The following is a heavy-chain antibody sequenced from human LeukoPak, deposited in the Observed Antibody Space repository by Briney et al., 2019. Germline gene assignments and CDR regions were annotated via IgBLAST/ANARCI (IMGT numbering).Heavy chain of an antibody. J-gene: IGHJ4*02. D-gene: IGHD3-10*01. CDR3: AKVRDYYGSGSKFDY. Sequence: PGGSLRLSCAASGFTFSSYGMHWVRQAPGKGLEWVAFIRYDGNNKYYADSVKGRFTISRDNFKNTLYLQMNSLRAEDTAVYYCAKVRDYYGSGSKFDYWGQGTLVTVSS. V-gene: IGHV3-30*02. CDR1: GFTFSSYG. CDR2: IRYDGNNK.